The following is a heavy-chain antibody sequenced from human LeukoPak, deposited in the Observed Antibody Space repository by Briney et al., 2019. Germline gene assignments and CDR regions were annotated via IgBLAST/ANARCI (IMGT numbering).Heavy chain of an antibody. CDR1: GFTFSSYD. CDR3: AKDARRSSGWWFFEH. CDR2: IGTAGDT. D-gene: IGHD6-19*01. J-gene: IGHJ4*02. V-gene: IGHV3-13*04. Sequence: GGSLRLSCAASGFTFSSYDMHWVRQAPGKGLEWVSAIGTAGDTYYPGSVKGRFTISRENAKNSLYLQTNSLRAGDTAVYYCAKDARRSSGWWFFEHWGQGTLVTVSS.